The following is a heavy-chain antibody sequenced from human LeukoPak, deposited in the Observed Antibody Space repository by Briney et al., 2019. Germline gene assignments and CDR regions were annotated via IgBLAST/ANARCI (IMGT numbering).Heavy chain of an antibody. CDR1: GGTFSSYA. CDR3: ARVLYSGSYGINY. J-gene: IGHJ4*02. CDR2: IIPIFGTA. Sequence: SVKVSCKASGGTFSSYAISWVRQAPGQGLEWMGGIIPIFGTANYAQKFQGRVTITADESTSTAYMELSSLRSEDTAVYYCARVLYSGSYGINYWGQGTLVTVSS. D-gene: IGHD1-26*01. V-gene: IGHV1-69*13.